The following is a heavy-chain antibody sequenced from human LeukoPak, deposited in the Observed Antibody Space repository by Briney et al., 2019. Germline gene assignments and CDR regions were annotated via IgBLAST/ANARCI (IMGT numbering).Heavy chain of an antibody. CDR1: GFTFSSHA. CDR2: ISDSGGST. Sequence: PGGSLRLSCAASGFTFSSHAMSWVRQAPGKGLEWVSSISDSGGSTYYADSVRGRFTISRDNAKNTLYLQMNSLRTEDTAVYYCTRNPGMDVWGQGTTVTVSS. CDR3: TRNPGMDV. J-gene: IGHJ6*02. V-gene: IGHV3-23*01.